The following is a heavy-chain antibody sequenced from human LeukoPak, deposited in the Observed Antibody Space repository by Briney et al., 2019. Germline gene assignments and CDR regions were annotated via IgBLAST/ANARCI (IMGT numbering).Heavy chain of an antibody. V-gene: IGHV3-13*01. CDR1: GFTFSRYD. CDR3: ARVPRGSYSFDY. D-gene: IGHD1-26*01. CDR2: FGPASDT. Sequence: GGSLRLSCAASGFTFSRYDMHWVRQVPGGGLEWVSGFGPASDTYYADSVKGRFTISRDNAMNTLYLQMNSLRAEDTAVYYCARVPRGSYSFDYWGQGTLVTVSS. J-gene: IGHJ4*02.